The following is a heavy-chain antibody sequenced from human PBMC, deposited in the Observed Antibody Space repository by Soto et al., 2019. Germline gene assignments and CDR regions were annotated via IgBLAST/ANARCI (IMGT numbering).Heavy chain of an antibody. V-gene: IGHV1-69*13. Sequence: GASVKVSCKASGGTFSSYAISWVRQAPGQGLEWMGGIIPIFGTANYAQKFQGRVTITADESTSTAYMELSSLRSEDTAVYYCASPLMTTVTTSITRSVDYYYGMDVWGQGTTVTVSS. D-gene: IGHD4-4*01. J-gene: IGHJ6*02. CDR3: ASPLMTTVTTSITRSVDYYYGMDV. CDR1: GGTFSSYA. CDR2: IIPIFGTA.